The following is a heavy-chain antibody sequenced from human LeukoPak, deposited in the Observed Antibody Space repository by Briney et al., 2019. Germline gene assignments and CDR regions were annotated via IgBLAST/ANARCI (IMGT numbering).Heavy chain of an antibody. CDR3: VRDPIPGYPDYFDS. V-gene: IGHV3-30*17. CDR2: MSIDGNTK. D-gene: IGHD2-15*01. CDR1: GFIFTNYP. J-gene: IGHJ4*02. Sequence: PGGSLRLSCAASGFIFTNYPIHWVRQTPDKGLECVAIMSIDGNTKYYADSVRGRFNVSRDNSRNTVYLQMNSLRLEDTALYHCVRDPIPGYPDYFDSWGRGTLVTVSS.